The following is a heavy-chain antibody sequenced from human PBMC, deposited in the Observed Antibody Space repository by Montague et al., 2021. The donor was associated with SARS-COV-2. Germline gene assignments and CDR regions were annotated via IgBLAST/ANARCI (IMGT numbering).Heavy chain of an antibody. D-gene: IGHD3-9*01. Sequence: SLRLSCVASGFTFSSYAIHWVRQAPGKGLEWVALISFDGRSQYYADSXKGRFTISRDNSKSTLYLQMNSLRAADTAVYYCARDGKYYDTLIGYFSPRNYYYFYGMDVWGQGTTVTVSS. V-gene: IGHV3-30*04. J-gene: IGHJ6*02. CDR1: GFTFSSYA. CDR2: ISFDGRSQ. CDR3: ARDGKYYDTLIGYFSPRNYYYFYGMDV.